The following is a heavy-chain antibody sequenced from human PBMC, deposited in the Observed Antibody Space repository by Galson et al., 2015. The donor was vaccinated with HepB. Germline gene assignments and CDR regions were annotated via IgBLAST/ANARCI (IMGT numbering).Heavy chain of an antibody. CDR1: AFTFRNYN. V-gene: IGHV3-30-3*01. D-gene: IGHD4-17*01. CDR3: ARDLPDGDYGLDV. J-gene: IGHJ6*02. Sequence: SLRLSCAASAFTFRNYNMHWVRQAPGKGLDWVALISADGSKKYYADSVRGRFTIPRDNSRNTLYLQMDSLRPEDTAVYYCARDLPDGDYGLDVWGQGTTVTVSS. CDR2: ISADGSKK.